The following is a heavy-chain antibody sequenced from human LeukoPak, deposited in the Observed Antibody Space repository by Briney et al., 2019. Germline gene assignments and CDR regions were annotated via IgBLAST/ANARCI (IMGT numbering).Heavy chain of an antibody. D-gene: IGHD3-22*01. J-gene: IGHJ3*02. CDR3: ASFYYDSSGFAFDI. V-gene: IGHV4-61*02. CDR2: IYISGST. CDR1: GDSISSGPYF. Sequence: SQTLSLTCTVSGDSISSGPYFWTWIRQSAGKGLEWIGRIYISGSTNYNPSLKSRVTISLDTSKNQFSLKLSSVTAADTAVYYCASFYYDSSGFAFDIWGQGTMVTVSS.